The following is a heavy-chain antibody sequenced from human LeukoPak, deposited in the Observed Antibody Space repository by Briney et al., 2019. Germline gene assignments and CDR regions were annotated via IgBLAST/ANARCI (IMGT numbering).Heavy chain of an antibody. CDR1: GDSISRNY. Sequence: SETLSLTCTVSGDSISRNYWNWIRQPPGKGLEWIGYIYYSGSTNYNPSLKSRVTISVDTSKNQFSLKLTSVTAADTAVYYCARTTEGGYTYGYFYYYMDVWGKGTTVTISS. CDR3: ARTTEGGYTYGYFYYYMDV. D-gene: IGHD5-18*01. J-gene: IGHJ6*03. CDR2: IYYSGST. V-gene: IGHV4-59*01.